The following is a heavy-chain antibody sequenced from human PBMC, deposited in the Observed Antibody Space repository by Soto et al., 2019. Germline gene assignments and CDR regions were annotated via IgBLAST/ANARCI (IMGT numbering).Heavy chain of an antibody. J-gene: IGHJ4*02. CDR3: ASEAGANTCFDY. D-gene: IGHD2-15*01. CDR2: ITPSSGDI. Sequence: GGSLRLSCAASGFTFNSYSMNWVRQPPGKGLEWVSSITPSSGDIYYADSLKGRFTISRDNAKNSLSLQMNSLRAEDTAVYYCASEAGANTCFDYWGQGALVTVSS. V-gene: IGHV3-21*01. CDR1: GFTFNSYS.